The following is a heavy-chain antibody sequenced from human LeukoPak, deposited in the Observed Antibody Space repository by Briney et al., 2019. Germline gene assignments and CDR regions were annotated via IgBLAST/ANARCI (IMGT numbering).Heavy chain of an antibody. CDR1: GFTFSSYA. V-gene: IGHV3-30-3*01. CDR2: ISYDGSNK. J-gene: IGHJ4*02. D-gene: IGHD3-22*01. CDR3: ARSGGDYGYYYDSSEQEEGYFDY. Sequence: PGRSLRLSCAASGFTFSSYAMHWVRQAPGKGLEWVAVISYDGSNKYYADSVKGRFTISRDNAKNSLYLQMNSLRAEDTAVYYCARSGGDYGYYYDSSEQEEGYFDYWGQGTLVTVSS.